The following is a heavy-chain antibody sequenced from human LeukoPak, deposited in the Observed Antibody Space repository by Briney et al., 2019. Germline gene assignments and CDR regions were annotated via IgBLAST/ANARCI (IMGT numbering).Heavy chain of an antibody. CDR1: GGSISSGSYY. Sequence: PSQTLSLTCTVSGGSISSGSYYWSWIRQPAGKGLEWIGRIYTSGSTNYNPSLKSRVTISVDPSKNQFSLKLSSVTAADTAVYYCAREKLLLGVFLWGQGTMVTVSS. CDR3: AREKLLLGVFL. CDR2: IYTSGST. V-gene: IGHV4-61*02. D-gene: IGHD3-16*01. J-gene: IGHJ3*01.